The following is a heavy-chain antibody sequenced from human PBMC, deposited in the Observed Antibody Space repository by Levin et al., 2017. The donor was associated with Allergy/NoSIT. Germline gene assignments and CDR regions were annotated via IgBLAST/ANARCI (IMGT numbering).Heavy chain of an antibody. J-gene: IGHJ4*02. CDR1: GLTFSTTS. D-gene: IGHD5-24*01. CDR3: ASGGLFRGPTRRLDY. V-gene: IGHV3-23*01. CDR2: ISSEGATT. Sequence: GESLKISCEVSGLTFSTTSMNWVRQAPGKGLEWVAIISSEGATTYYADSVKGRFTVSRDNSKNTLHLQMNSLTDEDTAVYYCASGGLFRGPTRRLDYWGQGTLVTVSS.